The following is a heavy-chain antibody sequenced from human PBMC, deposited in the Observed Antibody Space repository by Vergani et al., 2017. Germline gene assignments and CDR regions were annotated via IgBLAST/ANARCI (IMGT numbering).Heavy chain of an antibody. CDR3: ARGITMVRESPPYYFDY. D-gene: IGHD3-10*01. Sequence: QVQLPESGPGLVKPSETLSLTCTVSGGSISSYYWSWIRQPPGKGLEWIGYIYYSGSTNYNPSLTSRVTISVDTSKNQFSLKLSSVTAADTAVYYCARGITMVRESPPYYFDYWGQGTLVTVSS. J-gene: IGHJ4*02. CDR1: GGSISSYY. CDR2: IYYSGST. V-gene: IGHV4-59*01.